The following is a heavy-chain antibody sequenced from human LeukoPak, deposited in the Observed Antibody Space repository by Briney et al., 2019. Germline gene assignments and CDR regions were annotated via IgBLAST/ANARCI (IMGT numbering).Heavy chain of an antibody. CDR3: ARDRNWLPTSGSFDI. Sequence: SVKVSCKASGFTFTSSTIQWVRQARGQRLEWIAWIVVGSGNTNYAQKFQERVIITRDMSTTTVYMELSSLRSEDTAVFYCARDRNWLPTSGSFDIWGQGTMVTVSS. J-gene: IGHJ3*02. CDR2: IVVGSGNT. D-gene: IGHD5-18*01. CDR1: GFTFTSST. V-gene: IGHV1-58*02.